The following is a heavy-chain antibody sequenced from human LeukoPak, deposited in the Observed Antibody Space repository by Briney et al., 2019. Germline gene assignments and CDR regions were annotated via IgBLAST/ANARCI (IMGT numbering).Heavy chain of an antibody. CDR2: ITASGTAM. V-gene: IGHV3-48*02. J-gene: IGHJ4*02. CDR1: GFTFSSYS. Sequence: RGSLRLSCAASGFTFSSYSMNWVRQAPGKGLEWVSHITASGTAMFYADSVKGRFTISRDNAKNSLYLQMNSLRDEDTAVYYCASSGSYRFDYWGQGTLVTVSS. CDR3: ASSGSYRFDY. D-gene: IGHD1-26*01.